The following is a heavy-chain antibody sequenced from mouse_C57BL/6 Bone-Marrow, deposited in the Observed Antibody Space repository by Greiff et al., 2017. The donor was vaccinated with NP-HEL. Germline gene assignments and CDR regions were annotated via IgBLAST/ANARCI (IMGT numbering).Heavy chain of an antibody. CDR2: ISSGSSTI. D-gene: IGHD4-1*01. CDR1: GFTFSDYG. CDR3: ARTGYWYFGV. V-gene: IGHV5-17*01. Sequence: EVQLVESGGGLVKPGGSLKLSCAASGFTFSDYGMHWVRQAPEKGLEWVAYISSGSSTIYYADTVKGRFTFSRDNAKNTLFLQMTSLRSEDTAMYYCARTGYWYFGVWGTGTTVTVSS. J-gene: IGHJ1*03.